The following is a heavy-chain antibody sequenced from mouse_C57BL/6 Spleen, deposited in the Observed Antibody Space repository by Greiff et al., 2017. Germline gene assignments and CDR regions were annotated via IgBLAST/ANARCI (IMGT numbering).Heavy chain of an antibody. CDR3: ARQAYYSNYEDAMDY. D-gene: IGHD2-5*01. Sequence: EVKLMESGGDLVKPGGSLKLSCAASGFTFSSYGMSWVRQTPDKRLEWVATISSGGSYTYYPDSVKGRFTISRDNAKNTLYLQMSSLKSEDTAMYYCARQAYYSNYEDAMDYWGQGTSVTVSS. J-gene: IGHJ4*01. CDR2: ISSGGSYT. CDR1: GFTFSSYG. V-gene: IGHV5-6*01.